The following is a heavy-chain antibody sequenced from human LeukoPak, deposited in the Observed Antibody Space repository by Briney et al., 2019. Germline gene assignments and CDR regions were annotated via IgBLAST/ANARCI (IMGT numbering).Heavy chain of an antibody. CDR1: GFTFTDYY. J-gene: IGHJ4*02. D-gene: IGHD5-18*01. CDR3: ARDPRGITALVDYFDY. CDR2: ISSSGSAI. Sequence: GGSLRLSCAASGFTFTDYYMSWIRQAPGKGLEWVSYISSSGSAIYYADSVKGRFTISRDNAKDSLYLQMSSLRVEDTAVYYCARDPRGITALVDYFDYWGQGTLVTVSS. V-gene: IGHV3-11*01.